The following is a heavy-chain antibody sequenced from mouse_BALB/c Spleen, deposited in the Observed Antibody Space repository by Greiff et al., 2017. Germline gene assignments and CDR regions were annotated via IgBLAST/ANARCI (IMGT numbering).Heavy chain of an antibody. V-gene: IGHV5-6-3*01. J-gene: IGHJ3*01. CDR2: INSNGGST. Sequence: EVHLVESGGGLVQPGGSLKLSCAASGFTFSSYGMSWVRQTPDKRLELVATINSNGGSTYYPDSVKGRFTISRDNAKTTLYLQMSSLKSEDTAMYYCARDRDAWFAYWGQGTLVTVSA. CDR3: ARDRDAWFAY. D-gene: IGHD3-3*01. CDR1: GFTFSSYG.